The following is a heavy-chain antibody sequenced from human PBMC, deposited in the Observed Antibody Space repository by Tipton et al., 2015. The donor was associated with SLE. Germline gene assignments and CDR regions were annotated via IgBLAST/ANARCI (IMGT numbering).Heavy chain of an antibody. CDR3: AKRRPPFDP. J-gene: IGHJ5*02. Sequence: TLSLTCTVSGDSITSGGYYWNWIRQPAGKGLEWIGRIYSIGGTNYNPSLKSRVTISIDTSKNQFTLMLGSVTAADTAVYYCAKRRPPFDPWGQGTLVTVSS. V-gene: IGHV4-61*02. CDR2: IYSIGGT. CDR1: GDSITSGGYY.